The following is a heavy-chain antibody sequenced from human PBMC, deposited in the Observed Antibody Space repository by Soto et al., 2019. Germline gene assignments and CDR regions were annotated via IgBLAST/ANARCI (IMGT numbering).Heavy chain of an antibody. Sequence: QVQLVESGGGVVQPGRSLRLSCAASGFTFSSYGMHWVRQAPGKGLEWVAVTWYDGSNKYYADSVKGRFTISRDNSKNTLYLQMNSLRAEDTAVYYCARDRQYGSGYGMYVWGQGTTVTVSS. CDR1: GFTFSSYG. J-gene: IGHJ6*02. CDR3: ARDRQYGSGYGMYV. CDR2: TWYDGSNK. D-gene: IGHD3-10*01. V-gene: IGHV3-33*01.